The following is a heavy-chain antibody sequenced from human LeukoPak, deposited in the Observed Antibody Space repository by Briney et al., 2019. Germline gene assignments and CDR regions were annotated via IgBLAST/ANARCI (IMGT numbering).Heavy chain of an antibody. J-gene: IGHJ2*01. CDR3: ARDEGSRSFSRHWYFDL. Sequence: AGSLRLSCAASGVSFSSYSMNWVRQAPGKGLEWVSSISSSSSYIYYADSVKGRFTSSRDNAKNSLYLQMNSLSADDTAVYYCARDEGSRSFSRHWYFDLWGRGTLVTVSS. CDR2: ISSSSSYI. V-gene: IGHV3-21*04. D-gene: IGHD1-1*01. CDR1: GVSFSSYS.